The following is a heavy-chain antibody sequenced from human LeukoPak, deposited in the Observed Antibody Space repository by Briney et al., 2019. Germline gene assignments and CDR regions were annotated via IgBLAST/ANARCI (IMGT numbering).Heavy chain of an antibody. J-gene: IGHJ4*02. V-gene: IGHV3-23*01. CDR2: ISGSGGST. CDR1: GFTFSSYA. Sequence: GGSLRLSCAASGFTFSSYAMSWVRQVPGKGLEWVSAISGSGGSTYYADSVKGRFTISRDNSKNTLYLQMNSLRAEDTAVYYSASHYQGYARELDFWGQGTLVTVSS. CDR3: ASHYQGYARELDF. D-gene: IGHD5-12*01.